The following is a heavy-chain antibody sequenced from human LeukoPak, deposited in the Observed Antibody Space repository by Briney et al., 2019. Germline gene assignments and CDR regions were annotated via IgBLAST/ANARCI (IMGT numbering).Heavy chain of an antibody. Sequence: PSETLSLTCTVSGGSISSYYWSWIRQPPGKGLEWIGYIYYSGSTNYNPSLKSRVTISVDTSKNQFSLKLSSVTAADTAVYYCAREHGDRAYVMDVWGQGTTVTVSS. V-gene: IGHV4-59*01. CDR1: GGSISSYY. CDR3: AREHGDRAYVMDV. J-gene: IGHJ6*02. D-gene: IGHD4-17*01. CDR2: IYYSGST.